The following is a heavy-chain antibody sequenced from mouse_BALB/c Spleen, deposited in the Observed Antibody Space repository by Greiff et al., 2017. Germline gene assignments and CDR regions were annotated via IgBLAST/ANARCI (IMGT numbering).Heavy chain of an antibody. CDR3: TREGYSSSSYYLDY. V-gene: IGHV5-6-4*01. CDR2: ISSGGSYT. D-gene: IGHD1-1*01. CDR1: GFTFSSYT. Sequence: EVQGVESGGGLVKPGGSLKLSCAASGFTFSSYTMSWVRQTPGKRLEWVATISSGGSYTYYPDSVKGRFIISRDNAKNTLYRQMSSLKTEDTAMYYCTREGYSSSSYYLDYWGQGTTLTVSS. J-gene: IGHJ2*01.